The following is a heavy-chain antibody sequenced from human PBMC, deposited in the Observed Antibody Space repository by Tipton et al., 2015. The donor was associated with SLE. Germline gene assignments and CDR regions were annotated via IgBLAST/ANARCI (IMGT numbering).Heavy chain of an antibody. CDR1: GGSISSHY. Sequence: TLSLTCTVSGGSISSHYWSWIRQPPGKGLEWIGYIYYSGSTNYNPSLKSRVTISVDTSKNQFSLKLSSVTAADTAVYYCASTPPLGYYFDYWGQGTLVTVSS. J-gene: IGHJ4*02. V-gene: IGHV4-59*11. D-gene: IGHD7-27*01. CDR2: IYYSGST. CDR3: ASTPPLGYYFDY.